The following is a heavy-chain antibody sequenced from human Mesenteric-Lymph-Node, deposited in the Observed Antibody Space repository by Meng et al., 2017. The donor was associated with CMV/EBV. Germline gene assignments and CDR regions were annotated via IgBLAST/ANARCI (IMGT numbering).Heavy chain of an antibody. J-gene: IGHJ4*02. CDR1: GFSFSSYG. Sequence: GGSLRLSCAASGFSFSSYGMHWVRQAPGKGLEWVAVIWYDGSNEYYADSVKGRFTISRDNAKNSLYLQMNSLRVEDTAVYYCARDNDGKDYWGQGTLVTVSS. CDR2: IWYDGSNE. CDR3: ARDNDGKDY. D-gene: IGHD5-24*01. V-gene: IGHV3-33*01.